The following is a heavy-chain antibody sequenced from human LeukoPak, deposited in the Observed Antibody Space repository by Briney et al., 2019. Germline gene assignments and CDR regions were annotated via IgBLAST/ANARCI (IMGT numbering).Heavy chain of an antibody. CDR1: GGSFSSYY. Sequence: SETLSLTCAVYGGSFSSYYWGWIRQPPGKGLEWIGSIYYSGSTYYNPSLKSRVTISVDTSKNQFSLKLSSVTAADTAVYYCAGSYYYSYYYYMDVWGKGTTVTISS. D-gene: IGHD3-10*01. CDR2: IYYSGST. V-gene: IGHV4-39*07. J-gene: IGHJ6*03. CDR3: AGSYYYSYYYYMDV.